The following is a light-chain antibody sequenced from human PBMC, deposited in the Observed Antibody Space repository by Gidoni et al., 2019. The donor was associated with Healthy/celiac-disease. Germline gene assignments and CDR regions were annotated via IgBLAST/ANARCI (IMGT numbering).Light chain of an antibody. Sequence: QSVLTQPPSASGPPGQRVTISCSGSSSNIGSNYVYWYQQLPGTAPKLLIYRNNQRPSGVPDRFSGSKSGTSASLAISGLRSEDEADYYCAAWDDSLSGLVVFGGGTKLTV. CDR2: RNN. J-gene: IGLJ2*01. V-gene: IGLV1-47*01. CDR3: AAWDDSLSGLVV. CDR1: SSNIGSNY.